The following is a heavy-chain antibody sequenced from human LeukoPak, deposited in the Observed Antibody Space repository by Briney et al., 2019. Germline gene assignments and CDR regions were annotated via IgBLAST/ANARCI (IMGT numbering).Heavy chain of an antibody. Sequence: PSETLSLTCAVYGGSFSGYYWSWIRQPPGKGLEWIGEINHSGSTNYNPSLKSRVTISVDTSKNQFSLKLSSVTAADTAVYYCARIGYCSSTSCHNDAFDIWGQGTMVTVSS. V-gene: IGHV4-34*01. CDR1: GGSFSGYY. D-gene: IGHD2-2*02. CDR2: INHSGST. J-gene: IGHJ3*02. CDR3: ARIGYCSSTSCHNDAFDI.